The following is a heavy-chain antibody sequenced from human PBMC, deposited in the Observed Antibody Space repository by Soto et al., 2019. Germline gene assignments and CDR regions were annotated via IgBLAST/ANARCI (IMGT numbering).Heavy chain of an antibody. CDR1: GFTFSSYS. Sequence: EVQLVESGGGLVQPGGSLRLSCAASGFTFSSYSMNWVRQAPGKGLEWVSYISSSSSTIYYADSVKGRLTISRDNAKNALYLQMNSLRDEHAAVYYCASDPVWSGYHYYGMDFWGQGTTVTVSS. D-gene: IGHD3-3*01. J-gene: IGHJ6*02. V-gene: IGHV3-48*02. CDR2: ISSSSSTI. CDR3: ASDPVWSGYHYYGMDF.